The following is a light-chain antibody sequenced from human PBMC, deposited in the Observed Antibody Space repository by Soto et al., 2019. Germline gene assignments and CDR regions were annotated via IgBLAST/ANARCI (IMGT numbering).Light chain of an antibody. Sequence: DIQMTQSPSTLSGSVGDRVTITCRASQTISSWLAWYQQKPGKAPKLLIYAASRLQSGVPSRFSGSGSGTDFTLTISSLQPEDFATYYCQQSYSTPLITFGQGTRLEIK. J-gene: IGKJ5*01. CDR1: QTISSW. V-gene: IGKV1-39*01. CDR3: QQSYSTPLIT. CDR2: AAS.